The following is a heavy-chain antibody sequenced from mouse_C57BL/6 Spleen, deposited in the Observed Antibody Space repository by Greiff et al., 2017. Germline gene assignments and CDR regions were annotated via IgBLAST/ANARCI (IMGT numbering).Heavy chain of an antibody. V-gene: IGHV1-55*01. CDR2: IYPGSGST. CDR1: GYTFTSYW. CDR3: AIITTVVERGDY. J-gene: IGHJ2*01. Sequence: QVQLQQPGAELVKPGASVKMSCKASGYTFTSYWITWVKQRPGQGLEWIGDIYPGSGSTNYNEKFKSKATLTVDTSSSTAYMQLSSLTSEDSAVYYCAIITTVVERGDYWGQGTTLTVSS. D-gene: IGHD1-1*01.